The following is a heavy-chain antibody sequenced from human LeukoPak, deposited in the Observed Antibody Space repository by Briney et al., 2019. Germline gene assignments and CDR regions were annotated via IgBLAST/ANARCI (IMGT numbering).Heavy chain of an antibody. CDR2: VWYDGSNK. D-gene: IGHD1-26*01. CDR3: ARDGGSSLDY. CDR1: GFTFSSYG. J-gene: IGHJ4*02. V-gene: IGHV3-33*01. Sequence: GGSLRLSCAVSGFTFSSYGMHWVRQAPGKGLEWVAVVWYDGSNKYYADSVKGRFTISRDNSKNTLYLQMNSLRAEDTAVYYCARDGGSSLDYWGQGTLVTVSS.